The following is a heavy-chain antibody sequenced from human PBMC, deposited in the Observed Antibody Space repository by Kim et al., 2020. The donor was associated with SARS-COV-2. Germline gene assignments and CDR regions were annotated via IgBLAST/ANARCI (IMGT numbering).Heavy chain of an antibody. D-gene: IGHD1-26*01. V-gene: IGHV3-30*04. CDR1: GFTFSSYA. CDR2: ISYDGSNK. Sequence: GGSLRLSCAASGFTFSSYAMHWVRQAPGKGLEWVAVISYDGSNKYYADSVKGRFTISRDNSKNTLYLQMNSLRAEDTAVYYCARVGEWELLRGLYYYGMDVWGQGTTVTVSS. J-gene: IGHJ6*02. CDR3: ARVGEWELLRGLYYYGMDV.